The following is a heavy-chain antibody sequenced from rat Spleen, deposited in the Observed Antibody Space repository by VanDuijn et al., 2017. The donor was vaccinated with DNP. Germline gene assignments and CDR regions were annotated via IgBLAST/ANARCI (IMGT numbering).Heavy chain of an antibody. CDR2: ISSGGST. CDR3: ASHVTGPYVMDV. V-gene: IGHV2-6*01. D-gene: IGHD4-1*01. Sequence: QVQLKESGPGLVQPSQTLSLSCTVSGFSLTSYTVTWVRQPPGKGLEWIAAISSGGSTYYNSALKSRLSISRDTSKSQVFLEMNSLQTEDTAVYFCASHVTGPYVMDVWGQGTSVTVSS. CDR1: GFSLTSYT. J-gene: IGHJ4*01.